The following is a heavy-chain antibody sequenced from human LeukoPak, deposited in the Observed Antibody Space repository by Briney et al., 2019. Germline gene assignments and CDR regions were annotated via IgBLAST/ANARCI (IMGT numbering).Heavy chain of an antibody. D-gene: IGHD3-22*01. V-gene: IGHV4-34*01. CDR1: GESFGDHY. CDR3: ARGFYLYDTSGYPPSKYYLDV. Sequence: SETLSLTCAVYGESFGDHYWTWIRQPPGKGLECIGEINLTGSTNYNPSLKSRVTISLDTSKNQFSLKLKSVTAADTAVYYCARGFYLYDTSGYPPSKYYLDVWGRGATVAVSS. CDR2: INLTGST. J-gene: IGHJ6*03.